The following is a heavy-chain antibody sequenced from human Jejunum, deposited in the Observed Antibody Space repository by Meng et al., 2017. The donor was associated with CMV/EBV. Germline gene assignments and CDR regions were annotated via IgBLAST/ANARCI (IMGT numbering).Heavy chain of an antibody. CDR2: ISSDGSKE. Sequence: ASAFPFSTYVIPWVRQAPGKGLEWVAIISSDGSKEPYAQSVKGRFAISRDNSKNTVYLQLNSLRGEDTAVYYCGKGCTTFCYYIDFWGRGSLVTVSS. CDR1: AFPFSTYV. D-gene: IGHD2/OR15-2a*01. CDR3: GKGCTTFCYYIDF. V-gene: IGHV3-33*06. J-gene: IGHJ4*02.